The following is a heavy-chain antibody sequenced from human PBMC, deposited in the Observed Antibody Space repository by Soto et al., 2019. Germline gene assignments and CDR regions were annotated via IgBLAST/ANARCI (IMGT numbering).Heavy chain of an antibody. D-gene: IGHD6-6*01. J-gene: IGHJ4*02. V-gene: IGHV3-23*01. CDR1: GFTFSSYA. CDR3: AKASAEYGKLRASDY. CDR2: ISGSGGST. Sequence: GGSLRLSCAASGFTFSSYAMSWVRQAPGKGLEWVSAISGSGGSTYYADSVKGRFTISRDNSKNTLYLQMNSLRAEDTAVYYCAKASAEYGKLRASDYWGQGTLVTVAS.